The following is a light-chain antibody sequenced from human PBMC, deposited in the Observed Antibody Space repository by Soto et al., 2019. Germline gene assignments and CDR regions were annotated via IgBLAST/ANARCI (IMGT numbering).Light chain of an antibody. V-gene: IGLV2-14*01. CDR1: SSDVGGYNY. J-gene: IGLJ2*01. CDR3: SSYTSSSTLMV. Sequence: QSVLTQPASVSGSPGQSITISCTGTSSDVGGYNYVSWYQQHTGKAPKLMIYDVSNRPSGVSNSFSGSKSGNTASLTISGLQAEDEADYYCSSYTSSSTLMVFGGGTKLTVL. CDR2: DVS.